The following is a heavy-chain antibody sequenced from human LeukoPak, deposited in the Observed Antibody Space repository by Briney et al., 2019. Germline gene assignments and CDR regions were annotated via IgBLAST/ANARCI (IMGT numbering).Heavy chain of an antibody. V-gene: IGHV1-2*06. Sequence: GASVKVSCKASGYTFTGYYMHWVRQAPGQGLEWMGRINPNSGATNYAQKFQGRVTMTRGTSISTAYMELSRLRSDDTAVYYCAREAVAGSWGNFDYWGQGTLVTVSS. CDR2: INPNSGAT. CDR1: GYTFTGYY. D-gene: IGHD6-19*01. J-gene: IGHJ4*02. CDR3: AREAVAGSWGNFDY.